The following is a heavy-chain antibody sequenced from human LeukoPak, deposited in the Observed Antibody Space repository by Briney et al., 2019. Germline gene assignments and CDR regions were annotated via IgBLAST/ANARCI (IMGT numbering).Heavy chain of an antibody. J-gene: IGHJ5*02. CDR2: IYTSGST. CDR1: GGSISSGSYY. Sequence: SETLSLTCTVSGGSISSGSYYWSWIRQPAGKGLEGIGRIYTSGSTNYNPPLKSRVTISVDTSKNQFSLKLSCVTAADTAVYYCAREGAAVVNDWFDPWGQGTLVTVSS. D-gene: IGHD4-23*01. CDR3: AREGAAVVNDWFDP. V-gene: IGHV4-61*02.